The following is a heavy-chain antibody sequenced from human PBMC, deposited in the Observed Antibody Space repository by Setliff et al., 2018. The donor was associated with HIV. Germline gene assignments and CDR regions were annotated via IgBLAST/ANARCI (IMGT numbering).Heavy chain of an antibody. D-gene: IGHD6-13*01. J-gene: IGHJ5*02. CDR2: IYNSAST. CDR3: ARESLAVGTRWFDP. Sequence: SETLSLTCTVSGDSISTDYWTWIRQPPGKGLEWIGYIYNSASTSYNPSLKSRVTMSVDTSKNQFSLKLESMTAADTAIYYCARESLAVGTRWFDPWGQGTLVTVSS. CDR1: GDSISTDY. V-gene: IGHV4-59*12.